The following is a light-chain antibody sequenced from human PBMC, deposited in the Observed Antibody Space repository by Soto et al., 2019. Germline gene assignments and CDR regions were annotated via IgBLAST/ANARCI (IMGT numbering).Light chain of an antibody. V-gene: IGLV2-11*01. CDR1: SSDVGGYMY. J-gene: IGLJ2*01. Sequence: QSALTQPRSVSGSPGQSVTISCTGTSSDVGGYMYVSWYQQHPGKAPKLMIYDVSKRPSGVPDRFSGSKSGNTASLTISGLQAEDEADYYCCSDAGSYTVFGGGTKLTVL. CDR2: DVS. CDR3: CSDAGSYTV.